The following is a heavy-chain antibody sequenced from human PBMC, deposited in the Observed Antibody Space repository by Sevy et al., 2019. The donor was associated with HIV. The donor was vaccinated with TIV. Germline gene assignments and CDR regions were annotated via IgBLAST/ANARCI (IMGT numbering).Heavy chain of an antibody. V-gene: IGHV3-21*01. CDR3: ARGGCISTSCHLFDD. Sequence: GGSLRLSCAASGFTFSDYSVNWVRQAPGKGLEWVSSISSSSYDIYYADSVNGRFTISRDNAKNSLYLQMNSLRAEDTDVYYCARGGCISTSCHLFDDWGLGTLVTVSS. CDR2: ISSSSYDI. CDR1: GFTFSDYS. D-gene: IGHD2-2*01. J-gene: IGHJ4*02.